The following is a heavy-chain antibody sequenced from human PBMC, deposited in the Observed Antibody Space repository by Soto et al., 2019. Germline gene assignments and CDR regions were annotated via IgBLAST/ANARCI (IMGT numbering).Heavy chain of an antibody. J-gene: IGHJ4*02. CDR1: GFTFSAYN. Sequence: PGGSLRLSCAGSGFTFSAYNINWVRQAPGKGLEWVSSISAGSLFIYQPDSMKGRFTISRDDARNSVYLQMNSLTVEDTAVYYCARSPGVGVRGAYWGQGTLVTVSS. V-gene: IGHV3-21*01. CDR3: ARSPGVGVRGAY. CDR2: ISAGSLFI. D-gene: IGHD3-16*01.